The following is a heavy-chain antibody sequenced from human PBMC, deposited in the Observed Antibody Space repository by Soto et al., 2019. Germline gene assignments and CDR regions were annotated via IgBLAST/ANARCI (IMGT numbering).Heavy chain of an antibody. Sequence: ASVKVSCKASGYTLSNYAMHWVRQAPGQRLEWMGWINAGNGDIKYSQKFQGRVSITRDTSANTAYMELSSLRFEDTAVYYCARSRRGAYSSGWYSPSGYYNYGIDVWGQGTKVTVSS. V-gene: IGHV1-3*01. D-gene: IGHD6-19*01. CDR2: INAGNGDI. J-gene: IGHJ6*02. CDR1: GYTLSNYA. CDR3: ARSRRGAYSSGWYSPSGYYNYGIDV.